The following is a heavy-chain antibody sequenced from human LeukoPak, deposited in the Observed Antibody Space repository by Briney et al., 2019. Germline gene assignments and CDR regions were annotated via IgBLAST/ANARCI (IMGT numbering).Heavy chain of an antibody. CDR3: ARDDSWTGYRFDY. J-gene: IGHJ4*02. CDR2: IYYSGST. Sequence: SETLSLTCTVSGGSISSSSHYWGWIRQPPGKGLEWIGSIYYSGSTYYNPSLKSRVTISVDTSKNQFSLKLSSVTAADTAVYYCARDDSWTGYRFDYWGQGTLVTVSS. CDR1: GGSISSSSHY. D-gene: IGHD3/OR15-3a*01. V-gene: IGHV4-39*07.